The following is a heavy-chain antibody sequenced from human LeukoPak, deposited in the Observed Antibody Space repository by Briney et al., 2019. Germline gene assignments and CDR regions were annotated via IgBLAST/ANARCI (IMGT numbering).Heavy chain of an antibody. CDR1: GGSFSGYY. CDR3: ARGGKESTAARRVWFDP. Sequence: SETLSLTCAVYGGSFSGYYWSWIRQPPGKGLEWIGEINHSGSTNYNPSLKSRVTISVDTSKNQFSLKLSSVTAADTAVYYCARGGKESTAARRVWFDPWGLGTLVTVSS. V-gene: IGHV4-34*01. CDR2: INHSGST. J-gene: IGHJ5*02. D-gene: IGHD6-6*01.